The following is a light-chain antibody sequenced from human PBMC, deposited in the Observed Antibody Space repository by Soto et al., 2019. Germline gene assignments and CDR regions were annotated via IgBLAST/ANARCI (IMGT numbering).Light chain of an antibody. CDR3: SSYTSNRTYV. CDR1: SSDVGSYNY. Sequence: QSALTQPASVSGSPGQPITISCTGTSSDVGSYNYVSWYQQHPGKAPKLLIYDVSDRPSGVVNRFSGSKSGNTASLTISGLQTEDEADYYCSSYTSNRTYVFGTGTKVTVL. V-gene: IGLV2-14*01. J-gene: IGLJ1*01. CDR2: DVS.